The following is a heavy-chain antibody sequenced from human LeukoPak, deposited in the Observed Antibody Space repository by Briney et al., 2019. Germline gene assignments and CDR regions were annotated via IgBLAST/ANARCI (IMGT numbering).Heavy chain of an antibody. J-gene: IGHJ6*04. CDR1: GFTVSSNY. CDR3: AKDRVETGKASDV. V-gene: IGHV3-53*01. CDR2: IYSDNSGGST. D-gene: IGHD1-1*01. Sequence: GGSLRLSCAASGFTVSSNYMTWVRQAPGKGLEWVSVIYSDNSGGSTYYADSVKGRFTISRDNSKNTLYLQMNSLRAEDTAVYYCAKDRVETGKASDVWGKGTTVTVSS.